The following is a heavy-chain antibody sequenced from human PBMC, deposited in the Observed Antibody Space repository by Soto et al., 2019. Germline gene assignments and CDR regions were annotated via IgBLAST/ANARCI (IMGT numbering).Heavy chain of an antibody. CDR3: ARSFGVANVRFDP. CDR2: IYSSGSA. Sequence: SETLSLTCTVSGGSVTSVSYYGGWLRQPPGKGLEWIGLIYSSGSAYYNPSLKSRVTMSVDRSKNRFSLNLTSVTAADTAVYFCARSFGVANVRFDPWGHGALVTVSS. D-gene: IGHD3-3*01. J-gene: IGHJ5*02. CDR1: GGSVTSVSYY. V-gene: IGHV4-39*01.